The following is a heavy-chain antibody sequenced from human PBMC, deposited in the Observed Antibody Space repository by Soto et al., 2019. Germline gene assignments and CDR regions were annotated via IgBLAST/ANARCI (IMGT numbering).Heavy chain of an antibody. V-gene: IGHV3-30-3*01. D-gene: IGHD5-12*01. J-gene: IGHJ6*02. CDR1: GFTFSSYA. CDR2: ISYDGSNK. Sequence: QLGGSLRLSCAASGFTFSSYAMHWVRQAPGKGLEWVAVISYDGSNKYYADSVKGRFTISRDNSKNTLYLQMNSLRAEDTAVYYCAREPVATINYYYYGMDVWGQGTTVTVSS. CDR3: AREPVATINYYYYGMDV.